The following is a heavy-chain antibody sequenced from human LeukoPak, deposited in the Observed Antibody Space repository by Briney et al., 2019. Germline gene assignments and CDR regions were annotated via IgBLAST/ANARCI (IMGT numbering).Heavy chain of an antibody. CDR2: ISGNGDST. CDR1: GFTFSSYA. J-gene: IGHJ4*02. V-gene: IGHV3-23*01. CDR3: AKGRAAVVSAAINY. D-gene: IGHD2-2*01. Sequence: GGSLRLSCAVSGFTFSSYAMSWVRQAPGKGLEWVSVISGNGDSTYYADSVKGRFTISRDNSKNTLYLQMSSLGAEDTALYYCAKGRAAVVSAAINYWGQGTLVTVSS.